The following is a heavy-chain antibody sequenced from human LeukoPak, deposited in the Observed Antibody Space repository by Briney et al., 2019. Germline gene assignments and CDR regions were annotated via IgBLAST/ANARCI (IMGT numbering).Heavy chain of an antibody. CDR1: GGSISSSSYY. CDR3: ARGSRDGYSNYWYFDL. J-gene: IGHJ2*01. D-gene: IGHD5-24*01. Sequence: SETLSLTCTVSGGSISSSSYYWSWIRQPAGKGLEWIGCMFPSGSTNYSPSLKSRVTISVDTSKNQVSLKLSSVTAADTAVYYCARGSRDGYSNYWYFDLWGRGTLATVSS. CDR2: MFPSGST. V-gene: IGHV4-61*02.